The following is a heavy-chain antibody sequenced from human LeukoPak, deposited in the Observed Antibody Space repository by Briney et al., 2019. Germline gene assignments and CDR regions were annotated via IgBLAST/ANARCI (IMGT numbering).Heavy chain of an antibody. Sequence: GGSLRLSCAASGFTVSGNYMSWVRQAPGKGLEWVSTIYSGGSTYYADSVKGRFTISRDNSKNTLYLQMNSLRAEDTAVYYCARDPGDDFWSGYLDYWGQGTLVTVSS. D-gene: IGHD3-3*01. J-gene: IGHJ4*02. CDR2: IYSGGST. CDR1: GFTVSGNY. V-gene: IGHV3-53*01. CDR3: ARDPGDDFWSGYLDY.